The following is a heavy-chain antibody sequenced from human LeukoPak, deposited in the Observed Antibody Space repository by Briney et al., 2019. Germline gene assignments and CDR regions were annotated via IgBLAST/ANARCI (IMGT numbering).Heavy chain of an antibody. J-gene: IGHJ4*02. D-gene: IGHD3-22*01. CDR2: ISSSSSYI. CDR1: GLTFSSYS. CDR3: ATETYYYYDSSGEDY. V-gene: IGHV3-21*01. Sequence: GGSLGLSCAASGLTFSSYSMNWVRQAPGKGLEWVSSISSSSSYIYYADSVKGRFTISRDNAKNSLYLQMNSLRAEDTAVYYCATETYYYYDSSGEDYWGQGTLVTVSS.